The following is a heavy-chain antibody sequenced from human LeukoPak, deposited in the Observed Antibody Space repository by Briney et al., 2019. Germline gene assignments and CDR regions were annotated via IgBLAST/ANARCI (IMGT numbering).Heavy chain of an antibody. Sequence: GGSLRLSCAASGFTFSSYSMNWVRQAPGKGLEWDSSISSSSSYIYYADSVKGRFTISRDNAKNSLYLQMNSLRAEDTAVYYCARVETKGWLQLLPDYWGQGTLVTVSS. V-gene: IGHV3-21*01. CDR1: GFTFSSYS. CDR3: ARVETKGWLQLLPDY. CDR2: ISSSSSYI. D-gene: IGHD5-24*01. J-gene: IGHJ4*02.